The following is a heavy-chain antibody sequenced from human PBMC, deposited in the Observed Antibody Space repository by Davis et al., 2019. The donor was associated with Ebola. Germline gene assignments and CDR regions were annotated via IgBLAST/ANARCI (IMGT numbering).Heavy chain of an antibody. D-gene: IGHD5-18*01. J-gene: IGHJ6*04. CDR1: GDSVSGTSGA. Sequence: PSETLSLTCAISGDSVSGTSGAWNWIRQSPSRGLEWLGRTYYTSKWYNDYAESVKSRITINTDTSKNQFSLHLSSMTPEDTALYYCSRGWLRTGFDVWGEGTTVTVSS. CDR3: SRGWLRTGFDV. CDR2: TYYTSKWYN. V-gene: IGHV6-1*01.